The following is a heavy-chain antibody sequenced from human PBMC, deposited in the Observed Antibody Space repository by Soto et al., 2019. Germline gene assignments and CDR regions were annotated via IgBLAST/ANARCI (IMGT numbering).Heavy chain of an antibody. J-gene: IGHJ4*02. CDR3: ASVAI. CDR1: GFTFRNYW. Sequence: EVQLVESGGGLVQPGGSLRLSCAASGFTFRNYWMSWVRQAPGKGLEWVANIKQDRTEKNYVDSVRGRFTISRDNAKNSLDLQMNSLTAEDTAVYYCASVAIRGQGTLVTVSS. V-gene: IGHV3-7*01. CDR2: IKQDRTEK. D-gene: IGHD5-12*01.